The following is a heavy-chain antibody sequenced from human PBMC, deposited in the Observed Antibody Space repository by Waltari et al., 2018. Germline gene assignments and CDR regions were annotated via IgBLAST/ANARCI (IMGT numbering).Heavy chain of an antibody. D-gene: IGHD2-21*02. V-gene: IGHV4-59*01. J-gene: IGHJ4*02. CDR1: GGSISSYY. CDR3: ARARGNSGGYYFDY. CDR2: IYYSGST. Sequence: QVQLQESGPGLVKPSETLSLTCTVSGGSISSYYWSWIRQPPGKGLEWIGYIYYSGSTNYNPSLKSRVTISVDTSKNQFSLKLSSVTAADTAVYYCARARGNSGGYYFDYWGQGTLVTVSS.